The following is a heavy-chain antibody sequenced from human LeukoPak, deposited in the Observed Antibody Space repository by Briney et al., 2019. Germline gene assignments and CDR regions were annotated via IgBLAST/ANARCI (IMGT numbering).Heavy chain of an antibody. V-gene: IGHV1-2*04. Sequence: GSSVHVSCKASGYTFTRYYMHWVRQAPGQGLEGMGWINPKSGGPKYAQKFQGWVTMTRDTSISTAYMELSRLRSEGTAVYYCERGEGIAAAGVGYWGEGTLVTVSS. CDR2: INPKSGGP. CDR1: GYTFTRYY. J-gene: IGHJ4*02. D-gene: IGHD6-13*01. CDR3: ERGEGIAAAGVGY.